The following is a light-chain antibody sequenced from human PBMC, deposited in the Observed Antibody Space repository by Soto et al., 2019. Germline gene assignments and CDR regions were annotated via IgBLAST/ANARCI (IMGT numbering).Light chain of an antibody. CDR3: SSYSSSSTLFV. J-gene: IGLJ1*01. CDR2: EVS. V-gene: IGLV2-14*01. CDR1: SSDVGAYKY. Sequence: QSVLTQPASASGSPGQSITISCTGTSSDVGAYKYVSWYQQHPGKAPKVMIYEVSNRPSGVSNRFSGSKSGNTASLTISGLQAEDEADYFCSSYSSSSTLFVFGTGTKATVL.